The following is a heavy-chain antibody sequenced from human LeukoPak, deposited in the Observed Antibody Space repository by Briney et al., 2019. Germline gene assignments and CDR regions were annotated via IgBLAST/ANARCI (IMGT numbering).Heavy chain of an antibody. D-gene: IGHD4-23*01. CDR3: ARNPYGGYFDY. Sequence: GGSLRLSCAASGFTFSSYWMSWVRQAPGKGLEWVANIKQGGSEKYYVDSVKGRFTISRDNAKNSLYLQMNSLRAEDTAVYYCARNPYGGYFDYWGQGTLVTVSS. CDR2: IKQGGSEK. CDR1: GFTFSSYW. J-gene: IGHJ4*02. V-gene: IGHV3-7*01.